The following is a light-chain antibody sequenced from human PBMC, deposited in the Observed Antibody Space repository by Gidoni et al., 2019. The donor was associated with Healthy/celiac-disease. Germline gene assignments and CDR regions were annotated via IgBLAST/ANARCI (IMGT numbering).Light chain of an antibody. J-gene: IGKJ2*01. V-gene: IGKV1-39*01. CDR3: QQSYSTLMYT. CDR2: AAS. CDR1: QSIISY. Sequence: DIQMTQSPSSLSASVGDRVTITFLASQSIISYLNWYQQKPGKAPKLLIYAASSLQSGVPSRFSGSGSGTDFTLTISSLQPEDFATYYCQQSYSTLMYTFGQGTKLEIK.